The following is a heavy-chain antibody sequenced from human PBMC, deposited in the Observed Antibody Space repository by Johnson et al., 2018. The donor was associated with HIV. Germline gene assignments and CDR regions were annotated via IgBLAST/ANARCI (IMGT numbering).Heavy chain of an antibody. CDR3: AREYYGSGSDAFDI. Sequence: VQLVESGGDLVKPGGSLRLSCTASGFTFSSYWMSWVRQAPGKGLEWVANIKQDGSEKYYVDSVKGRFTISRDNAKNSLYLQMNSLRAEDTAVYYCAREYYGSGSDAFDIWGQGTMVTVSS. V-gene: IGHV3-7*01. CDR2: IKQDGSEK. CDR1: GFTFSSYW. J-gene: IGHJ3*02. D-gene: IGHD3-10*01.